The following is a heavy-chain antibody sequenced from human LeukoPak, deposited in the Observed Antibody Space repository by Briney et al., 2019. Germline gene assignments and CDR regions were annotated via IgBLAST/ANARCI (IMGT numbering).Heavy chain of an antibody. CDR3: ARDHTDCSSTSCRSYYYYGMDV. CDR2: ISAYNGNT. Sequence: ASVTVSCKASGYTFTSYGISWVRQAPGPGLEWMGWISAYNGNTNYAQNPQGRVTMTTDTSTSTAYMELRSLRSDDTPVYYCARDHTDCSSTSCRSYYYYGMDVWGQGTTVTVSS. D-gene: IGHD2-2*01. CDR1: GYTFTSYG. J-gene: IGHJ6*02. V-gene: IGHV1-18*01.